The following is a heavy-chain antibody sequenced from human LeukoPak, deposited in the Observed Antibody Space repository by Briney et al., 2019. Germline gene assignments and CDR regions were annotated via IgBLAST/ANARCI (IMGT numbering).Heavy chain of an antibody. CDR1: GGSFSGYY. Sequence: SETLSLTCAVYGGSFSGYYWSWIRQPPGKGLEWIGEINHSGSTNYNPSLKSRVTISVDTSKNQFSLKLSSVTAADTAVYYCARGRGYSNIYYFDYWGQGTLVTVSS. CDR3: ARGRGYSNIYYFDY. J-gene: IGHJ4*02. CDR2: INHSGST. D-gene: IGHD4-11*01. V-gene: IGHV4-34*01.